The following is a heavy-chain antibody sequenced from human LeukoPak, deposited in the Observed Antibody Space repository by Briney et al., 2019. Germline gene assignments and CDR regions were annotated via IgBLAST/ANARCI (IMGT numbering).Heavy chain of an antibody. J-gene: IGHJ2*01. Sequence: GGSLRLSCAASGFTFDDYAMHWVRQVPGKGLQWVSLISGDGGSTYYADSVNGRFTISRDNSKNSLFLQMDSLRTEDTAFYYCAKDKGSGWYFPRPDLYCDLWGRGALVTVSS. D-gene: IGHD6-19*01. CDR3: AKDKGSGWYFPRPDLYCDL. V-gene: IGHV3-43*02. CDR2: ISGDGGST. CDR1: GFTFDDYA.